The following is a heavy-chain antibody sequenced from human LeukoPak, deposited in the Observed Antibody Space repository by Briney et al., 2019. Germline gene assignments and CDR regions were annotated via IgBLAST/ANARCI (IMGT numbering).Heavy chain of an antibody. CDR1: GFTFSRYA. D-gene: IGHD2-21*02. V-gene: IGHV3-23*01. J-gene: IGHJ3*02. Sequence: PGRSLRLSCAASGFTFSRYAMSWVRPAPRKGLEWVSAISGSGGTTYHAGSVKGRFTISRDNSKNTLYLQMNSRRAEDTAVYYCAREDETAAFDIWGQGTMVTVSS. CDR3: AREDETAAFDI. CDR2: ISGSGGTT.